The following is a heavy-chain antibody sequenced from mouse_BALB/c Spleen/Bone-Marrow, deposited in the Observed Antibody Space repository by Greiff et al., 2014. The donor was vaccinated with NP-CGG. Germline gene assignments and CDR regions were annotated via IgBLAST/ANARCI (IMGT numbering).Heavy chain of an antibody. CDR2: INPDSSTI. CDR3: ARLWYYGYFAY. CDR1: GFDFSRYW. Sequence: EVKLMESGGGLVQPGGSLKLSCAASGFDFSRYWMSWVRQAPGKGLEWIGEINPDSSTINYTPSLKDKFIISRDNAKNTLYLQMSKVRSEDTALYYCARLWYYGYFAYWGQGTLVTVSA. V-gene: IGHV4-1*02. D-gene: IGHD1-2*01. J-gene: IGHJ3*01.